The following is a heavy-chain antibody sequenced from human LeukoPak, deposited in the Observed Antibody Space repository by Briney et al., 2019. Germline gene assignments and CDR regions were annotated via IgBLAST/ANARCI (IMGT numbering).Heavy chain of an antibody. J-gene: IGHJ3*02. Sequence: PSETLSLTCTVSGGSISSYYWSWIRQPPGKGLEWVGYIYYSGSTNYNPSLKSRVTISVDTSKNQFSLKLSSVTAADTAVYYCARGGVLTATSHDAFDIWGQGTMVTVSS. CDR2: IYYSGST. CDR3: ARGGVLTATSHDAFDI. CDR1: GGSISSYY. V-gene: IGHV4-59*01. D-gene: IGHD2-21*02.